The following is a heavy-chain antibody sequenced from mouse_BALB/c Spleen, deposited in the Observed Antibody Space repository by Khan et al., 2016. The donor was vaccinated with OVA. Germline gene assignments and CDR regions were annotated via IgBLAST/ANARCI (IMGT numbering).Heavy chain of an antibody. CDR1: RFTITSYG. D-gene: IGHD3-1*01. CDR3: ERRAI. J-gene: IGHJ2*01. CDR2: IVSYGGST. Sequence: EVELQESGGGLVQPGGSLKRSCAATRFTITSYGISSVRQTLDKNLQLVATIVSYGGSTDYTDGVKRRFSISGDNTKNALYLQLRSLKSEDTAMYYCERRAIWGQGTTVTVSS. V-gene: IGHV5-6-3*01.